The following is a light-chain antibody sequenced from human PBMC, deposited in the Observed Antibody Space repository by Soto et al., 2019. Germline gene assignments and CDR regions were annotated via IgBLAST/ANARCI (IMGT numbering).Light chain of an antibody. V-gene: IGLV2-14*01. J-gene: IGLJ1*01. CDR3: SSYTISSTYV. CDR1: SSDVGGYNY. CDR2: DVS. Sequence: QSALTQPASVSGSPGQSITISCTGTSSDVGGYNYVSWYQQHPGKAPTLMIYDVSNRPSGVSNRFSGSKSGNTASLTISGLPAEDEADYYCSSYTISSTYVFGTGTKLTVL.